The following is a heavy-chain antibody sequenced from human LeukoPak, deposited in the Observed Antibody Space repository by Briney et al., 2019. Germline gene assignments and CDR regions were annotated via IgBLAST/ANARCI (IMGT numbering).Heavy chain of an antibody. CDR3: VRRPGKAADGPFDP. CDR1: RFTFSNYA. Sequence: HAGGSLRLSCAASRFTFSNYAMSWVRQAPGKGLEWVPTISGSDDSTYFADSVKGRFTISRDSSKNTLYLRMDSLRAEDTAVYYCVRRPGKAADGPFDPWGQGTLVTVSS. D-gene: IGHD6-13*01. CDR2: ISGSDDST. J-gene: IGHJ5*02. V-gene: IGHV3-23*01.